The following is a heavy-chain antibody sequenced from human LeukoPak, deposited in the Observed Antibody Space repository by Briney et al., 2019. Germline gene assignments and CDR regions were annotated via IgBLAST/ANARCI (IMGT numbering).Heavy chain of an antibody. CDR3: ASGSPLDY. D-gene: IGHD3-10*01. CDR2: ISSSSSYI. CDR1: GFTFSSYS. Sequence: GGSLRLSCAASGFTFSSYSMNWVRQAPGKGLEWASSISSSSSYIYYADSVKGRFTISRDNAKNPLYLQMNSLRAEDTAVYYCASGSPLDYWGQGTLVTVSS. J-gene: IGHJ4*02. V-gene: IGHV3-21*01.